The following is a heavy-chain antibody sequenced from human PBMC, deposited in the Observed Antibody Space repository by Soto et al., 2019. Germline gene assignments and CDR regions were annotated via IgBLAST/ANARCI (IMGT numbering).Heavy chain of an antibody. CDR1: GGSITSGGSF. J-gene: IGHJ5*02. CDR2: IGYSGAT. V-gene: IGHV4-31*03. Sequence: SETLSLTCTVSGGSITSGGSFWSWIRQHPGKGPEWIAFIGYSGATSYNPSLASRVTISADTYKSQFSLNLRSVTAADTAVYYCARGGASSKWFAPWGQGTLVTV. CDR3: ARGGASSKWFAP. D-gene: IGHD2-15*01.